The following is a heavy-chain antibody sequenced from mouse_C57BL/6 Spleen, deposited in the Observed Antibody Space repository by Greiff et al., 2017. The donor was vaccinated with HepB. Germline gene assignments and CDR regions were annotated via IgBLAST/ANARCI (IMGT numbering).Heavy chain of an antibody. CDR3: ARGSSGYGYFDY. V-gene: IGHV1-7*01. J-gene: IGHJ2*01. CDR1: GYTFTSYW. D-gene: IGHD3-2*02. Sequence: QVHVKQSGAELAKPGASVKLSCKASGYTFTSYWMHWVKQRPGQGLEWIGYINPSSGYTKYNQKFKDKATLTADKSSSTAYMQLSSLTYEDSAVYYCARGSSGYGYFDYWGQGTTLTVSS. CDR2: INPSSGYT.